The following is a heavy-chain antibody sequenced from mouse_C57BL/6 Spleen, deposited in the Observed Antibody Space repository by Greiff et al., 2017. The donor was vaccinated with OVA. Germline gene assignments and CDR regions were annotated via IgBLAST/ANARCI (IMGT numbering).Heavy chain of an antibody. CDR1: GYTFTSYW. V-gene: IGHV1-69*01. Sequence: VQLQQPGAELVMPVASVKLSCKASGYTFTSYWMHWVKQRPGQGLEWIGEIDPSDSYTNYNQKFKGKSTLTVDKSSSTAYMQLSSLTSEDSAVYYCARSGTNAMDYWGQGTSVTVSS. J-gene: IGHJ4*01. CDR2: IDPSDSYT. D-gene: IGHD3-1*01. CDR3: ARSGTNAMDY.